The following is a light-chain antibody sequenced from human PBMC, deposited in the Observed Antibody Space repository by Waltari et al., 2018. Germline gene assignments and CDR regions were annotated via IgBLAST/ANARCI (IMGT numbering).Light chain of an antibody. V-gene: IGKV1-27*01. CDR2: AAS. Sequence: DIRMTQSPSSLSASVGDRVTITCRASQGISNYLAWYQQKPGKVPKLLIYAASTLQSGVPSRFSCSGSGTDFTLTISSLQPEDVATYYCQKYNSAPRTFGQGTKVEIK. CDR3: QKYNSAPRT. CDR1: QGISNY. J-gene: IGKJ1*01.